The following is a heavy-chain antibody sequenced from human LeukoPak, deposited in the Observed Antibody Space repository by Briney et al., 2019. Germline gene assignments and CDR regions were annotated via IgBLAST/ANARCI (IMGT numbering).Heavy chain of an antibody. CDR3: AKEVGRYCSSTSCSSGDY. D-gene: IGHD2-2*01. J-gene: IGHJ4*02. CDR2: ISGSGGST. CDR1: GFTFSSYA. Sequence: GGSLRLSCAASGFTFSSYAMSWVRQAPGKGLEWVSAISGSGGSTYYADSVKGRFTISRDNSKNTLYLQMNSLRAEDTAVYYCAKEVGRYCSSTSCSSGDYWGQGTLVTVSS. V-gene: IGHV3-23*01.